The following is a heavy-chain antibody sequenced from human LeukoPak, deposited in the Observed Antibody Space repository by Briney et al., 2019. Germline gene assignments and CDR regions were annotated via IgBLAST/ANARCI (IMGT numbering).Heavy chain of an antibody. CDR3: AWAASEAIKMGAFDI. CDR1: GGSFSSGSHY. Sequence: SETLSLTCTVSGGSFSSGSHYWSWIRQPPGTGLEWIGYIYNSGSTNYNPSLKSRVTISADTSKNHFSLKLSSVTAADTAVYYCAWAASEAIKMGAFDIWGQGTMVTVSP. J-gene: IGHJ3*02. V-gene: IGHV4-61*03. CDR2: IYNSGST. D-gene: IGHD6-25*01.